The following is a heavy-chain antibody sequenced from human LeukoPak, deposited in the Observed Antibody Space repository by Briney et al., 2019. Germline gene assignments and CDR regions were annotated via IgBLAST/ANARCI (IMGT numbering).Heavy chain of an antibody. CDR3: AKDYNYDFWSGYYTSH. V-gene: IGHV3-23*01. CDR1: GFTFSSYA. D-gene: IGHD3-3*01. J-gene: IGHJ4*02. CDR2: ISGSGGST. Sequence: GGSLRLSCVASGFTFSSYAMSWVRQAPGKGLEWVSAISGSGGSTYYADSVKGRFTISRDNSKNTLYLQMNSLRAEDTAVYYCAKDYNYDFWSGYYTSHWGQGTLVTVSS.